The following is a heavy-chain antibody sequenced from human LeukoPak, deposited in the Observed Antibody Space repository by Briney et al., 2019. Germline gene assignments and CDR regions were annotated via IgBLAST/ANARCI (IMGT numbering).Heavy chain of an antibody. D-gene: IGHD2-2*01. Sequence: QPGGSLRLSCAASGFTFSSYGMHWVRQAPGKGLEWVAVIWYDGSNKYYADSVKGRFTISRDNSKNTLYLQMNSLRAEDTAVYYCASLIVVVPAATDPWGQGTLVTVSS. CDR3: ASLIVVVPAATDP. V-gene: IGHV3-33*01. CDR1: GFTFSSYG. J-gene: IGHJ5*02. CDR2: IWYDGSNK.